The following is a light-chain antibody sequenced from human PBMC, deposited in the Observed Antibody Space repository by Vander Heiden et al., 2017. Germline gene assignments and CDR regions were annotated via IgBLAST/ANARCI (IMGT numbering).Light chain of an antibody. J-gene: IGLJ3*02. CDR2: DVS. Sequence: SALTQPAPVSGSPGQSITISCTGSSSDVGGYNYVSWYQQYPGKAPKLMIYDVSNRPSGVSNRFSGSKSGNTASLTISGLQAEDEADYYCSSYTSTSTRVFGGGTKLTVL. CDR3: SSYTSTSTRV. V-gene: IGLV2-14*01. CDR1: SSDVGGYNY.